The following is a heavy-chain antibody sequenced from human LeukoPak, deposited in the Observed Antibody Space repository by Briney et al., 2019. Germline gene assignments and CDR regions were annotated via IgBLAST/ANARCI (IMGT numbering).Heavy chain of an antibody. Sequence: PGRCLRLSCAASGFTFSSYAMHWVRQAPGKGLEWVAVISYDGSNKYYADSVKGRFTISRDNSKNTLYLQMNSLRAEDTAVYYCARVGGCWGQGTLVTVSS. CDR3: ARVGGC. CDR1: GFTFSSYA. D-gene: IGHD3-16*01. CDR2: ISYDGSNK. J-gene: IGHJ4*02. V-gene: IGHV3-30-3*01.